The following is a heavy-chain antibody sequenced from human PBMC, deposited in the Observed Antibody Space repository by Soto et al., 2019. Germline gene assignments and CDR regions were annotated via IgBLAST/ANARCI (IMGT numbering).Heavy chain of an antibody. D-gene: IGHD4-4*01. Sequence: ASVKVSCKASGYTFTGYYMHWVRQAPGQGLEWMGWFDPEDGGTIYAQKFQGRVTMTEDTSTDTAYMELSSLRSEDTAVYYCATSAYSNYGYWGQGTLVTVSS. V-gene: IGHV1-24*01. CDR2: FDPEDGGT. CDR1: GYTFTGYY. J-gene: IGHJ4*02. CDR3: ATSAYSNYGY.